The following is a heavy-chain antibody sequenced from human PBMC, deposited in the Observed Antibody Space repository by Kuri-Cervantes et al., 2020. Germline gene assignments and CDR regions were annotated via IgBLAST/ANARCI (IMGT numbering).Heavy chain of an antibody. V-gene: IGHV4-34*01. CDR1: GGSFSGYY. D-gene: IGHD5-18*01. CDR2: IYHSGST. CDR3: ARAGRAGGSYGNY. J-gene: IGHJ4*02. Sequence: SETLSLTCAVYGGSFSGYYWSWIRQPPGTGLEWIGSIYHSGSTYYNPSLKSRVTISVDTSKNQFSLKLSSVTAADTAVYYCARAGRAGGSYGNYWGQGTLVTVSS.